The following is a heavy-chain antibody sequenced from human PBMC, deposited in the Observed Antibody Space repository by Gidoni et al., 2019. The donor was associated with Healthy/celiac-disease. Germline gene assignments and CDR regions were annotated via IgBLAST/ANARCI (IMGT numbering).Heavy chain of an antibody. CDR3: AKATYYYDSSGSSSVDY. D-gene: IGHD3-22*01. Sequence: QVQLVESGGGVVQPGRSLRLSCAASGFTFSSYGMHWVRQAPGKGLECVAVISYDGSNKYYADSVKGRFTISRDNSKNTLYLQMNSLRAEDTAVYYCAKATYYYDSSGSSSVDYWGQGTLVTVSS. J-gene: IGHJ4*02. CDR2: ISYDGSNK. V-gene: IGHV3-30*18. CDR1: GFTFSSYG.